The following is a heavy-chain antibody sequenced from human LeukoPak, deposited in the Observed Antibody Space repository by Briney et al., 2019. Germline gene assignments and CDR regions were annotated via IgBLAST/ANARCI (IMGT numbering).Heavy chain of an antibody. CDR2: IKQDGSAK. J-gene: IGHJ4*02. CDR3: ARDNGWSADF. D-gene: IGHD2-15*01. V-gene: IGHV3-7*03. Sequence: GRSLRLSCAASRFTFSRHWMYWVRQAPGKGLEWVANIKQDGSAKPYVDSVKGRFTISRDNAKNSLFLQMNSLRVEDTAVYYCARDNGWSADFWGQGTLVTVSS. CDR1: RFTFSRHW.